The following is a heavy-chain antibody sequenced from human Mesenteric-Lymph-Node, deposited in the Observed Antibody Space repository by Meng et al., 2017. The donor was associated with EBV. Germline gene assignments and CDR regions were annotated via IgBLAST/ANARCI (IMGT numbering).Heavy chain of an antibody. CDR2: STHNGIV. V-gene: IGHV4-34*02. CDR1: GGSFSGYY. Sequence: LPEWGAGQLSPSETLPLSCAVYGGSFSGYYWSWIRQAPGQGLEWIGESTHNGIVNYNPSLKSRVAISVDTFKNQFSLRLTSVTAADTAIYYCARIESIWGTYRKYYFDYWGQGTLVTVSS. J-gene: IGHJ4*02. D-gene: IGHD3-16*02. CDR3: ARIESIWGTYRKYYFDY.